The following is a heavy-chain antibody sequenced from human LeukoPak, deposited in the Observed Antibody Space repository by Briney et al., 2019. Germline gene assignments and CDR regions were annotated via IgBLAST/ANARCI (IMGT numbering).Heavy chain of an antibody. CDR1: GFAFNTYA. V-gene: IGHV3-23*01. Sequence: GGSLRLSCAASGFAFNTYAMSWVRQAPGKGLEWVSSISGGDVTTSYADSVKGRFIISRDNSKNTLYLDMDSLRAEDTAMYYCTKPSGRVRGWYFDLWGRGTVVTVSS. CDR2: ISGGDVTT. D-gene: IGHD3-10*02. J-gene: IGHJ2*01. CDR3: TKPSGRVRGWYFDL.